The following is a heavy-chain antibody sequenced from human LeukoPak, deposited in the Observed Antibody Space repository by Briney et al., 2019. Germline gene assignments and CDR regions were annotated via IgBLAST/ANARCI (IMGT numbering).Heavy chain of an antibody. CDR2: IYYIGST. Sequence: PSETLSLTCTVSGGSISNYYWSWIRQPPGKGLEWIGYIYYIGSTTYNPSLKSRVTISIDKSKDQFSLKLSSVTAADTAIYYCARYHNGYDDYWGQGALVTVSS. J-gene: IGHJ4*02. V-gene: IGHV4-59*12. D-gene: IGHD5-12*01. CDR3: ARYHNGYDDY. CDR1: GGSISNYY.